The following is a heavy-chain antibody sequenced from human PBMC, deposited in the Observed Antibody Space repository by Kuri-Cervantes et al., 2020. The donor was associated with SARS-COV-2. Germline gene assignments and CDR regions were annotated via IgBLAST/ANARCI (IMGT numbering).Heavy chain of an antibody. CDR1: GFTFSSYS. CDR2: ISSSSSYI. Sequence: LSLTCAASGFTFSSYSMNWVRQAPGKGLEWVSSISSSSSYIYYADSVKGRFTISRDNAKNSLYLQMNSLRAEDTAVYYCARDTPPHYYYYYYGMDVWGQGTTVTVSS. J-gene: IGHJ6*02. V-gene: IGHV3-21*01. CDR3: ARDTPPHYYYYYYGMDV.